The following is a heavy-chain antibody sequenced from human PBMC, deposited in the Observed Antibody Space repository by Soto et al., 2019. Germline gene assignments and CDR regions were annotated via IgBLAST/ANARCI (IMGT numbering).Heavy chain of an antibody. CDR2: ISYDGGNK. CDR3: AKDYGDHLGVVAL. Sequence: QVYLVESGGGVVQPGTSLRLSCAASGFTFTDYGMHWVRQAPGKGLEWVAVISYDGGNKYYADSVKGRFTISRDNSKSTLYLQMGSLRAEDTAMYHCAKDYGDHLGVVALWGQGTTVTVSS. J-gene: IGHJ6*02. D-gene: IGHD4-17*01. V-gene: IGHV3-30*18. CDR1: GFTFTDYG.